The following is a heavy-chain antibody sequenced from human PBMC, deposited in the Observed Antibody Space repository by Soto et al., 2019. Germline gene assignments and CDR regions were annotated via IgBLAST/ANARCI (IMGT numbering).Heavy chain of an antibody. V-gene: IGHV2-5*01. Sequence: SGPTLVNPTQTLTLTCTFSGFSLSSNGVGVGWIRQPPGEALEWLAPIYWNDDERYSPSLKSRLTISKDTSKNQVVLTMTNMDPVDTATYYCARTDRVSRYFDNWGQGTPVTVSS. D-gene: IGHD5-12*01. CDR1: GFSLSSNGVG. J-gene: IGHJ4*02. CDR2: IYWNDDE. CDR3: ARTDRVSRYFDN.